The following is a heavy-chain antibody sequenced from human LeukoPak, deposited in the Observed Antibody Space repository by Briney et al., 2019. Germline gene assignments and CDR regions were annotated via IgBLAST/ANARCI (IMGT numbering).Heavy chain of an antibody. Sequence: GGSLRLSCAASGFTFSSYSMNWVRQAPGKGLEWVSSISSSSSYIYYADSVKGRFTISRDNAKNPLYLQMNSLRAEDTAVYYCARDKGYGSGSSPYFDYWGQGTLVTVSS. J-gene: IGHJ4*02. CDR2: ISSSSSYI. D-gene: IGHD3-10*01. CDR3: ARDKGYGSGSSPYFDY. V-gene: IGHV3-21*01. CDR1: GFTFSSYS.